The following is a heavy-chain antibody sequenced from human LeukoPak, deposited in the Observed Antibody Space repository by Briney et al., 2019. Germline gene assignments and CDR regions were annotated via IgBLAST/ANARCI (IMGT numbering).Heavy chain of an antibody. CDR3: AKVRSSTSRGPFDY. V-gene: IGHV3-23*01. Sequence: GGSLRLSCAASGFTFSSYAMSWVRQAPGKGVEWVSAISGSGGSTYYADSVKGRFTISRDNSKNTLYLQMNSLRAEDTAVYYCAKVRSSTSRGPFDYWGQGTLVTVSS. CDR1: GFTFSSYA. CDR2: ISGSGGST. D-gene: IGHD2-2*01. J-gene: IGHJ4*02.